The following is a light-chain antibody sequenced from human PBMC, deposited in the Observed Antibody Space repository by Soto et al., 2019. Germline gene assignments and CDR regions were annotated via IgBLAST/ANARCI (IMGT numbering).Light chain of an antibody. CDR2: GAS. CDR1: QSVTSSY. Sequence: EIVLTQSPGTLSLSPGERATLSCRASQSVTSSYLTWYQQKPGQAPRLLIYGASTRAAGIPDRSSGSGSGTDFTLTISSLEPEDFAVYYCQQYGKLPITFGQGTRLEIK. CDR3: QQYGKLPIT. V-gene: IGKV3-20*01. J-gene: IGKJ5*01.